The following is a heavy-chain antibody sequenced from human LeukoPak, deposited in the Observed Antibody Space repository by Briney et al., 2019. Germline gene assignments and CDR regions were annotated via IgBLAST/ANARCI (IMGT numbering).Heavy chain of an antibody. CDR2: XXXXGST. CDR3: ARDSGRDGYNPLYYYYGMDV. CDR1: GGSISSYY. Sequence: SETLSLTCTVSGGSISSYYWSWIRQPPGKGLEXXXXXXXXGSTNYNPSLKSRVTISVDTSKNQFSLKLSSVTAADTAVYYCARDSGRDGYNPLYYYYGMDVWGQGTTVTVSS. V-gene: IGHV4-59*01. J-gene: IGHJ6*02. D-gene: IGHD5-24*01.